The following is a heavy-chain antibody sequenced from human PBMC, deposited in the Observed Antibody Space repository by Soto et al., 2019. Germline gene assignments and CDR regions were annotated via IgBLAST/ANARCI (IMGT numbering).Heavy chain of an antibody. J-gene: IGHJ4*02. V-gene: IGHV1-2*02. Sequence: AAVKVSCKASGYTFTGYYMHWVRQAPGQGLEWMGWINPNSGGTNYAQKFQGRVTMTRDTSISTAYMELSRLRSDDTAVYYCARARGYSGYDHSDFDYWGQGTLVTVSS. CDR2: INPNSGGT. CDR1: GYTFTGYY. D-gene: IGHD5-12*01. CDR3: ARARGYSGYDHSDFDY.